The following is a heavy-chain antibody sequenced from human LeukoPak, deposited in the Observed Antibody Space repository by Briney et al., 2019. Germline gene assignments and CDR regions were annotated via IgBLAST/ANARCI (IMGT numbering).Heavy chain of an antibody. CDR2: IYYSGST. Sequence: PSETLSLTCTVSGGSISSYYWSWIRQPPGKGLEWIGYIYYSGSTNYNPSLKSRVTISVDTSKNQFSLKLSSVTAADTAVCYCARALLARGFDYWGQGTLVTVSS. D-gene: IGHD2-21*01. CDR1: GGSISSYY. J-gene: IGHJ4*02. V-gene: IGHV4-59*01. CDR3: ARALLARGFDY.